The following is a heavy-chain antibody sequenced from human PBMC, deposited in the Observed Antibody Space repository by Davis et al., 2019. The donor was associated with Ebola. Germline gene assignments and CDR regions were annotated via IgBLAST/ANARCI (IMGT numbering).Heavy chain of an antibody. CDR3: ARDKGDRWLQPGYFDY. V-gene: IGHV3-7*01. Sequence: PGGSLRLSCAGSGFTFSNNWMSWVRQAPGKGLEWVANIKQDGSEKYYVDSVKGRFTISRDNAKNSLYLQMNSLRDEDTAVYYCARDKGDRWLQPGYFDYWGQGALVTVSS. D-gene: IGHD5-24*01. J-gene: IGHJ4*02. CDR2: IKQDGSEK. CDR1: GFTFSNNW.